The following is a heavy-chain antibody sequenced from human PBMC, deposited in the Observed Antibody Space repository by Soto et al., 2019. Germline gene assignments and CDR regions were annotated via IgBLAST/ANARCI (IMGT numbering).Heavy chain of an antibody. Sequence: QVQLVQSGAEVKKPGASVKVSCKASGYTFTNYGISWVRQAPGQGLEWMGWISGYNGNTNYPQKVQGRDTMTTDTSTHTAYMELRILRSADTAVYYCARGRDLYITIPPPELWGQGTLGTVSS. J-gene: IGHJ4*02. CDR2: ISGYNGNT. V-gene: IGHV1-18*01. CDR1: GYTFTNYG. D-gene: IGHD1-7*01. CDR3: ARGRDLYITIPPPEL.